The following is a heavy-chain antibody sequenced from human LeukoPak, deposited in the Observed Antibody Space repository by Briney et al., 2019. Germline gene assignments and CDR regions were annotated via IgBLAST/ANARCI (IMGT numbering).Heavy chain of an antibody. D-gene: IGHD5-18*01. CDR3: ARDRGWIQHDI. CDR1: GFAFSDSG. Sequence: GGPLGLSCEAFGFAFSDSGLTWIGQAPGKGLEWVAFIKGDGSAKKYVDSVKGRFTISRDNAKNSLFLQMNSLRAEDTAVYYCARDRGWIQHDIWGQGTMVTVSS. J-gene: IGHJ3*02. CDR2: IKGDGSAK. V-gene: IGHV3-7*01.